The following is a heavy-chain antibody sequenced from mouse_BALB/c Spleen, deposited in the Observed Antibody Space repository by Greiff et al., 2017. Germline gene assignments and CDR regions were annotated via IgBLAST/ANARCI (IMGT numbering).Heavy chain of an antibody. J-gene: IGHJ4*01. D-gene: IGHD2-14*01. V-gene: IGHV5-12-2*01. Sequence: EVQRVESGGGLVQPGGSLKLSCAASGFTFSSYTMSWVRQTPEKRLEWVAYISNGGGSTYYPDTVKGRFTISRDNAKNTLYLQMSSLKSEDTAMYYCARQDYRYLYAMDYWGQGTSVTVSS. CDR3: ARQDYRYLYAMDY. CDR2: ISNGGGST. CDR1: GFTFSSYT.